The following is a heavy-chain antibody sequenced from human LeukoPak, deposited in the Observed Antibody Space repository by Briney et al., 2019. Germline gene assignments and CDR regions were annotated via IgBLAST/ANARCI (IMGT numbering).Heavy chain of an antibody. J-gene: IGHJ4*02. D-gene: IGHD6-13*01. CDR2: IWYDGSNK. Sequence: GGSLRLSCAASGFTFSSYGMHWVRQAPGKGLEWVAVIWYDGSNKYYADSVKGRFTISRDNARNSLYLQMNSLRAEDTALYYCAKEEGPIIAAAAPGWGQGTLVTVSS. V-gene: IGHV3-33*03. CDR1: GFTFSSYG. CDR3: AKEEGPIIAAAAPG.